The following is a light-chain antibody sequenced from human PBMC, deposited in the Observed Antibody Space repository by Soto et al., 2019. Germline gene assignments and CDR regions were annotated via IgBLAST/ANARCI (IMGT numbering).Light chain of an antibody. V-gene: IGLV1-44*01. J-gene: IGLJ1*01. CDR2: NNN. CDR1: SSNIGSGT. CDR3: ASWDDSLNGLYV. Sequence: QSVLTQPPPVSGTPGQRVTISCSGSSSNIGSGTVNWYQQLPGTAPKLLIYNNNQWPSGVPDRFSGSKSGTSGSLAISGLQSEDEADYYCASWDDSLNGLYVFGTGTKVTVL.